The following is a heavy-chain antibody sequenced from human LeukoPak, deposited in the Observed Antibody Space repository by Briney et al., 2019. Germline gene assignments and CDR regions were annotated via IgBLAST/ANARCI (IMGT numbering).Heavy chain of an antibody. CDR3: ATYYDILTGYSPLDY. CDR2: INPNSGGT. CDR1: GYTFTGCY. D-gene: IGHD3-9*01. J-gene: IGHJ4*02. V-gene: IGHV1-2*06. Sequence: ASVKVSCKASGYTFTGCYMHWLRQAPGQGLEWMGRINPNSGGTNYARKFQGRVTMTRDTSISTAYMELSRLRSDDTAVYYCATYYDILTGYSPLDYWGQGTLVTVSS.